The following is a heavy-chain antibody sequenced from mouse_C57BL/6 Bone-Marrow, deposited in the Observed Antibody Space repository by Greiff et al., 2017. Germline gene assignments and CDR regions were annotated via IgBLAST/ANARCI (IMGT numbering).Heavy chain of an antibody. CDR1: GYTFTSYW. CDR2: IDPSASYT. V-gene: IGHV1-69*01. D-gene: IGHD4-1*01. CDR3: ARELGGGFAY. J-gene: IGHJ3*01. Sequence: LQQPGAELVMPGASVKLSCKASGYTFTSYWMHWVKQRPGQGLEWIGEIDPSASYTNYNQKFKGKSTLTVDKSYSTAYMQLSSLTSEDSAVYYCARELGGGFAYWGQGTLVTVSA.